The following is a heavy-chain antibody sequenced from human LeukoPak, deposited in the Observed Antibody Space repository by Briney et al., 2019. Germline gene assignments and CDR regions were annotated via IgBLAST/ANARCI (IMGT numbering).Heavy chain of an antibody. J-gene: IGHJ5*01. V-gene: IGHV3-74*01. D-gene: IGHD4-17*01. CDR3: AREADNGDYPMNS. CDR2: IGSGGSSL. CDR1: GFTFSDYY. Sequence: PGGSLRLSCAASGFTFSDYYMSWIRQAPGKGLVWVSRIGSGGSSLDYADSVKGRFTISRDIAKNTLYLQMSSLRPEDTAVYYCAREADNGDYPMNSWGHGTLVSASS.